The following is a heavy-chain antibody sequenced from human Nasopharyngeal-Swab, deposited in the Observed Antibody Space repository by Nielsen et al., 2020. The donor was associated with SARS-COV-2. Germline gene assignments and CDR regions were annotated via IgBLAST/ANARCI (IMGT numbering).Heavy chain of an antibody. CDR3: ARAVWAVAGPVGAFDI. Sequence: GGSLRLSCAASGFTFSSYDMHWVRQAAGGGLEWVSGIGSVGDTDYLSSVKGRFTISREDGKNSLYLQMNSLRVGDTAVYYCARAVWAVAGPVGAFDIWGQGTKVTVSS. J-gene: IGHJ3*02. V-gene: IGHV3-13*01. D-gene: IGHD6-19*01. CDR1: GFTFSSYD. CDR2: IGSVGDT.